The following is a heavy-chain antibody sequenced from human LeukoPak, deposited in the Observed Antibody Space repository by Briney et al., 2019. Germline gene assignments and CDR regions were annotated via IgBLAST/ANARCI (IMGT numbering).Heavy chain of an antibody. D-gene: IGHD3-10*01. CDR2: ISAYNGNT. CDR1: GYTFTSYG. CDR3: ARNQSLWFGELFGNWFDP. Sequence: GASVKVSCKASGYTFTSYGISWVRQAPGQGREWMGWISAYNGNTNYAQKLQGRVTMTTDTSTSTAYMELRSLRSDDTAVYYCARNQSLWFGELFGNWFDPWGQGTLVTVSS. J-gene: IGHJ5*02. V-gene: IGHV1-18*04.